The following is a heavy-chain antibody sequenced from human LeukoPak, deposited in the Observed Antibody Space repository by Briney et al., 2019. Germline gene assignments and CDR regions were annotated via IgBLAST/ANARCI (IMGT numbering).Heavy chain of an antibody. D-gene: IGHD3-22*01. CDR2: ISWNSGSI. J-gene: IGHJ4*02. CDR3: ARAYYDSSGLDY. V-gene: IGHV3-9*01. Sequence: PGGSLRLSCAASGFTFDDYAMHWVRQAPGKGLEWVSGISWNSGSIGYADSVKGRFTTSRDNAKNSLYLQMNSLRAEDTAVYYCARAYYDSSGLDYWGQGTLVTVSS. CDR1: GFTFDDYA.